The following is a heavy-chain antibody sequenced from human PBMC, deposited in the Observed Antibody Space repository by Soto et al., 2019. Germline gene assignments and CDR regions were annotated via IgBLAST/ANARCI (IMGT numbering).Heavy chain of an antibody. CDR2: INTDGSIT. D-gene: IGHD2-8*01. J-gene: IGHJ4*02. CDR1: GLIFSNYK. Sequence: GGSLRLSCAASGLIFSNYKMHGVRQAPGKGLVWVSRINTDGSITDHADSVKGRFTVSRDNAKNTMYLQMNSLTADDTAVYYCARDTNGLHYWGQGTLVTVSS. CDR3: ARDTNGLHY. V-gene: IGHV3-74*01.